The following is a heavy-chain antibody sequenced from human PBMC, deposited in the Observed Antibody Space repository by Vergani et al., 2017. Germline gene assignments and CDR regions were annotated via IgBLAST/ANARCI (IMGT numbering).Heavy chain of an antibody. CDR3: ARDSFYYYDSSGYHPHMDY. CDR2: IIPIFGTA. J-gene: IGHJ4*02. V-gene: IGHV1-69*06. D-gene: IGHD3-22*01. CDR1: GGTFSSYA. Sequence: QVQLVQSGAEVKKPGSSVKVSCKASGGTFSSYAISWVRQAPGQGLEWMGGIIPIFGTANYALKFQGRVTITADKSTSTGYMERSSLRSEDTAVYYCARDSFYYYDSSGYHPHMDYWGQGTLVTVSS.